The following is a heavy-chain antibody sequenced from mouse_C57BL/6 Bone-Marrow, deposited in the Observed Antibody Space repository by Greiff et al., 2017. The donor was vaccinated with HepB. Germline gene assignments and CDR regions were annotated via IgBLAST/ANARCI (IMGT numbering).Heavy chain of an antibody. V-gene: IGHV1-42*01. D-gene: IGHD1-1*01. CDR2: INPSTGGT. Sequence: EVQLQQSGPELVKPGASVKISCKASGYSFTGYYMNWVKQSTEKSLEWIGEINPSTGGTTYNQKFKAKATLTVDKSSSTAYMQLKSLTSADSAVYYCAKSITTVVARAMDYWGQGTSVTVSS. CDR1: GYSFTGYY. J-gene: IGHJ4*01. CDR3: AKSITTVVARAMDY.